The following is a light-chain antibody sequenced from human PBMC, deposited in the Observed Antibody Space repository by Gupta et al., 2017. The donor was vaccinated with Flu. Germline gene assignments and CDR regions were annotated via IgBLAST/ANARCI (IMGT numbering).Light chain of an antibody. CDR1: QRIGSS. CDR2: YGS. CDR3: QQSSSLPQT. Sequence: EVVLTHSPDFQSVTPKEKVTITCRASQRIGSSLQWYQQKPDQSPKLLIKYGSQDGSGVPSRFSGSGSGTDFTLTIKRLEAEDAATYYCQQSSSLPQTFGQGTKVEIK. J-gene: IGKJ1*01. V-gene: IGKV6-21*01.